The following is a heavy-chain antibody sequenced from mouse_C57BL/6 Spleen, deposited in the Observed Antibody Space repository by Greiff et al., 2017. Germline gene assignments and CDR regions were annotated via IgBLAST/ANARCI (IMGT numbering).Heavy chain of an antibody. V-gene: IGHV1-15*01. Sequence: QVQLQQSGAELVRPGASVTLSCKASGYTFTDYEMHWVKQTPVHGLEWIGAIDPETGGTAYNQKFKGKAILTADKSSSTAYMELRSLTSEDSAVYYCTRFPFGYGNYLAWFAYWGQGTLVTVSA. D-gene: IGHD2-1*01. CDR1: GYTFTDYE. J-gene: IGHJ3*01. CDR2: IDPETGGT. CDR3: TRFPFGYGNYLAWFAY.